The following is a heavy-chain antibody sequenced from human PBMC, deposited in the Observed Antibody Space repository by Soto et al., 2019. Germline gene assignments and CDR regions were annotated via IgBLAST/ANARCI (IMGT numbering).Heavy chain of an antibody. Sequence: GASVKVSCKASGYTFTSYGISWVRQAPGQGLEWMGWISAYNGNTNYAQKLQGRVTMTTDTSTSTAYMELRRLRSDDTAVYYCARANYGDYVLYYYYGIDVWAQGTTVTVSS. CDR1: GYTFTSYG. CDR2: ISAYNGNT. V-gene: IGHV1-18*01. J-gene: IGHJ6*02. D-gene: IGHD4-17*01. CDR3: ARANYGDYVLYYYYGIDV.